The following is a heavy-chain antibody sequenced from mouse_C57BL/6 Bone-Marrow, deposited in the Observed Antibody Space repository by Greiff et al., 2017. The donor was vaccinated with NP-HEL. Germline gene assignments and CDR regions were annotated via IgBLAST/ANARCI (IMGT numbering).Heavy chain of an antibody. Sequence: EVMLVESGAELVRPGASVKLSCTASGFNIKDDYMHWVKQRPEQGLEWIGWIDPENGDTEYASKFQGKATITADTSSNTAYLQLSSLTSEDTAVYYCTKGGFYGSSVDYWGQGTTLTVSS. D-gene: IGHD1-1*01. V-gene: IGHV14-4*01. CDR2: IDPENGDT. CDR1: GFNIKDDY. J-gene: IGHJ2*01. CDR3: TKGGFYGSSVDY.